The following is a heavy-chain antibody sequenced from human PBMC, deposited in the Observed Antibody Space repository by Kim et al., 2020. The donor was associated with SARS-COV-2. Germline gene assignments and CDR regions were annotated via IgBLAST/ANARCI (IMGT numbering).Heavy chain of an antibody. CDR3: ARSETRTTEYDY. V-gene: IGHV3-74*01. D-gene: IGHD1-7*01. Sequence: GGSLRLSCAASGFTFSSYWMHWVRQAPGKGLVWVSRINSDGSSTSYADSVKGRYTISRDNAKNTLYLQMNSLRAEDTAVYYCARSETRTTEYDYWGQGTLVTVSS. CDR1: GFTFSSYW. CDR2: INSDGSST. J-gene: IGHJ4*02.